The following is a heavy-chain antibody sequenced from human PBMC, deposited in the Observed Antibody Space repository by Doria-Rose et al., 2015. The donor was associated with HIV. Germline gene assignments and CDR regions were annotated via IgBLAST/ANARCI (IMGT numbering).Heavy chain of an antibody. CDR1: GVSLSSPGMG. CDR2: IFSDDER. CDR3: ARIKSSRWYHKYYFDF. J-gene: IGHJ4*02. D-gene: IGHD6-13*01. Sequence: VTLKESGPVLVKPTETLTLTCTVSGVSLSSPGMGVSWIRQPPGKALERLATIFSDDERSYKTSLKSRLTISRGTSKSQVVLTMTDMDPVDTATYYCARIKSSRWYHKYYFDFWGQGTLVIVSA. V-gene: IGHV2-26*01.